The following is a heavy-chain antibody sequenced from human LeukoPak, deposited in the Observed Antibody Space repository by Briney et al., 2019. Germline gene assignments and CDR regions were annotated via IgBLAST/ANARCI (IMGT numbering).Heavy chain of an antibody. CDR3: ARRTSIVGATTFGY. Sequence: ASVKVSCKASGYTFTSYDINWVRQATGQGLEWMGWMNPNSGNTGYAQKFQGRVTMTRNTSISTAYMELGSLRSEDTAVYYCARRTSIVGATTFGYWGQGTLVTVSS. CDR2: MNPNSGNT. D-gene: IGHD1-26*01. J-gene: IGHJ4*02. V-gene: IGHV1-8*01. CDR1: GYTFTSYD.